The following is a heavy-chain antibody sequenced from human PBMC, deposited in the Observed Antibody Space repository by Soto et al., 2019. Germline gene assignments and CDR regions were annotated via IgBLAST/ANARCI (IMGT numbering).Heavy chain of an antibody. Sequence: QVQLVQSGAEVKKPGASVKVSCKASGYTFTSYGISWVRQAPGQGLERMGWISAYNGNTNYAQKLQGRVTMTTDTSTSTASMELRSLRSDDTAVYYCARLGTMVWEGRYYYYYGMDVWGQGTTVTVSS. CDR2: ISAYNGNT. J-gene: IGHJ6*02. CDR3: ARLGTMVWEGRYYYYYGMDV. V-gene: IGHV1-18*01. CDR1: GYTFTSYG. D-gene: IGHD3-10*01.